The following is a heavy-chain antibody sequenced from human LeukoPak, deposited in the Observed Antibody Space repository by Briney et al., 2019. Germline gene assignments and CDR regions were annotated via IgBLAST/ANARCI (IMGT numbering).Heavy chain of an antibody. CDR1: GYSISSGYY. CDR3: ARANYGSGSYYPLG. Sequence: SETLSLTCTVSGYSISSGYYWGWIRPPPGKGLEWIGSIYHSGSTYYNPSLKSRVTISVDTSKNQFSLKLSSVTAADTAVYYCARANYGSGSYYPLGWGQGTLVTVSS. V-gene: IGHV4-38-2*02. J-gene: IGHJ4*02. D-gene: IGHD3-10*01. CDR2: IYHSGST.